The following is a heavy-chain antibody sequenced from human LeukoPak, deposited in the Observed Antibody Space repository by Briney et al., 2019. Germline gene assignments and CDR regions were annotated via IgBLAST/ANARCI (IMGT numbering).Heavy chain of an antibody. J-gene: IGHJ4*02. CDR1: GFTFSSYG. Sequence: GGSLRLSCGASGFTFSSYGMDWVRQAPGKGLEWVSYIRYDGSKEYYADSVKGRFTISRDNSKSTLYVQMNSLRAEDTAVYYCARCVNGVCRAFDYWGQGTLVTVSS. V-gene: IGHV3-30*02. CDR2: IRYDGSKE. CDR3: ARCVNGVCRAFDY. D-gene: IGHD2-8*01.